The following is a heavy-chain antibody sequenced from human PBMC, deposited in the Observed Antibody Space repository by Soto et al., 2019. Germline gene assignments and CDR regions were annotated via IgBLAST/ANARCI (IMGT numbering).Heavy chain of an antibody. CDR3: AGGKGYYGN. Sequence: QVQLVESGGGLVKPGGSLRVSCVASRFTVSDYYMSWIRQAPGQGLEWISFISPSSVYTNYADSVKGRFTISRDSTKNSLYLQMNSLGAEDTAVYYCAGGKGYYGNWGQGTLVTVSS. CDR1: RFTVSDYY. V-gene: IGHV3-11*05. D-gene: IGHD1-26*01. CDR2: ISPSSVYT. J-gene: IGHJ4*02.